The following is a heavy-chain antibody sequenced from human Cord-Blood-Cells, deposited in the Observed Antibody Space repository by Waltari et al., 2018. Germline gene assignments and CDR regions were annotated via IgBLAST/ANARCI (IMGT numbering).Heavy chain of an antibody. J-gene: IGHJ6*02. CDR1: GGSFSGYY. Sequence: QVQLQQWGAELLKPSETLSLTCAVYGGSFSGYYWSWIRQPPGKGLEGIGEINHSGSNNYNPSLKGRVTISVDTSKNQFSLKLSSVTAADTAVYYCASPVGATSYYYGMDVWGQGTTVTVSS. CDR2: INHSGSN. CDR3: ASPVGATSYYYGMDV. D-gene: IGHD1-26*01. V-gene: IGHV4-34*01.